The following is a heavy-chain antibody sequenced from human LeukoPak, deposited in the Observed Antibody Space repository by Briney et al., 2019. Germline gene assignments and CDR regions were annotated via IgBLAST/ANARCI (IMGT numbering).Heavy chain of an antibody. CDR3: AKGFYYCSDGCPQYYYYMDV. J-gene: IGHJ6*03. V-gene: IGHV3-30*02. CDR2: IRYDGSDK. Sequence: PGGSLRLSCAASGFTFSRHVMHWVRQAPGKGLEWVAFIRYDGSDKYYADSVKGRFTISRGNSENTLYLQMNSLRPEDTAVYYCAKGFYYCSDGCPQYYYYMDVWGKGTTVIVSS. CDR1: GFTFSRHV. D-gene: IGHD2-15*01.